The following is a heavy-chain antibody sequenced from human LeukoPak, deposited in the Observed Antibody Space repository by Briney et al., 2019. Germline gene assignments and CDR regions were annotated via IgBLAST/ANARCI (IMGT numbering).Heavy chain of an antibody. CDR1: GGSVSGSSVA. J-gene: IGHJ4*02. CDR2: AYYRSKWIL. Sequence: SQTLSLTCVISGGSVSGSSVAWNWIRQSPARGLEWLGRAYYRSKWILDYDVSVKSRITISPDTSKNQVSLQLNSVTPEDTAVYYCVRQERPDFDYWGQGTLVTVSA. D-gene: IGHD5-24*01. CDR3: VRQERPDFDY. V-gene: IGHV6-1*01.